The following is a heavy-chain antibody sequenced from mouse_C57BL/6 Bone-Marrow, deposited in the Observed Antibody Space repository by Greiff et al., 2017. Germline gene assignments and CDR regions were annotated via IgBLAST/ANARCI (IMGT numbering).Heavy chain of an antibody. CDR2: ISDGGSYT. J-gene: IGHJ3*01. Sequence: EVKVVESGGGLVKPGGSLKLSCAASGFTFSSYAMSWVRQTPEKRLEWVATISDGGSYTDYPDNIKGRFTISRDKSKNNLYLQMSQLKSEDTAMYYCARQLGRFAYWGQGTLVTVSA. V-gene: IGHV5-4*03. CDR3: ARQLGRFAY. D-gene: IGHD4-1*01. CDR1: GFTFSSYA.